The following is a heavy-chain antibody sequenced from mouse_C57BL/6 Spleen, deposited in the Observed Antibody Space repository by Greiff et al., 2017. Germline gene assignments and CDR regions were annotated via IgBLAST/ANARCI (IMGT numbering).Heavy chain of an antibody. CDR1: GYSFTDYN. CDR2: INPNYGTT. J-gene: IGHJ2*01. Sequence: EVQLQQSGPELVKPGASVKISCKASGYSFTDYNMNWVKQSHGKSLEWIGVINPNYGTTSYNQKFKGKATLTVDQSSSTAYMQLNSLTSEDSAVYSCASLATVVATWYFDYWGQGTTLTVSS. D-gene: IGHD1-1*01. CDR3: ASLATVVATWYFDY. V-gene: IGHV1-39*01.